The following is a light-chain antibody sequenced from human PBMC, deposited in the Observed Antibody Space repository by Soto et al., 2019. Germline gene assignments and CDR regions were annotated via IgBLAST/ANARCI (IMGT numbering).Light chain of an antibody. J-gene: IGKJ5*01. V-gene: IGKV3-20*01. CDR2: GAS. CDR3: QQYGSSPIT. Sequence: DIVLTQSPATLSLSPGERATLSCRASQSVSNYLAWYQQKPGQAPRLLIYGASSRATGIPDRFSGSGSGTDFTLTISRLEPEDFAVYYCQQYGSSPITFGQGTRWRL. CDR1: QSVSNY.